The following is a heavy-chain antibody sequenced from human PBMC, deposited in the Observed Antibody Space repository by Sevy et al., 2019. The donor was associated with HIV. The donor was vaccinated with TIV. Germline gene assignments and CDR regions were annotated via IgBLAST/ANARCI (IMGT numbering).Heavy chain of an antibody. Sequence: GGSLRLSCAASGFTFDDYAMHWVRQAPGKGPEWVSLISWDGGSTYYADSVKGRFTISRDNSKNSLYLQMNSLRAEDTALYYCAKDIYSGLKGGMDVWGQGTTVTVSS. D-gene: IGHD5-12*01. J-gene: IGHJ6*02. V-gene: IGHV3-43D*03. CDR3: AKDIYSGLKGGMDV. CDR2: ISWDGGST. CDR1: GFTFDDYA.